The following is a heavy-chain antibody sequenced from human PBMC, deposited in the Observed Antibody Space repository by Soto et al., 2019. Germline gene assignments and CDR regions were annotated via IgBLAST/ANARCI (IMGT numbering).Heavy chain of an antibody. V-gene: IGHV4-59*01. CDR3: AIRATIYSVYDY. CDR1: GGSISSYY. Sequence: QVQLQESGPGLVKPSETLSLTCTVSGGSISSYYRSWIRQPPGKGLEWIGYIYYSGSTNYNPSLKSRVTISVDTSKNQFSLKLSSVTAADTAVYYCAIRATIYSVYDYWGQGTLVTVSS. D-gene: IGHD1-26*01. CDR2: IYYSGST. J-gene: IGHJ4*02.